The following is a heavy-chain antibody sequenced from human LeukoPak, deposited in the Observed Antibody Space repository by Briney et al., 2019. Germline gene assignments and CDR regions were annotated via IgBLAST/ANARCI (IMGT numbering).Heavy chain of an antibody. CDR1: GFTFDDYA. J-gene: IGHJ4*02. Sequence: GRSLRLSCAASGFTFDDYAMHWVRQAPGKGLEWVSFISGDGGSTYYADSVKGRFTVSRDNSKNSLYLQMNSLRTEDTALYYCAKVCSGSGCLDYWGQGTLVTVSS. CDR3: AKVCSGSGCLDY. D-gene: IGHD2-15*01. CDR2: ISGDGGST. V-gene: IGHV3-43*02.